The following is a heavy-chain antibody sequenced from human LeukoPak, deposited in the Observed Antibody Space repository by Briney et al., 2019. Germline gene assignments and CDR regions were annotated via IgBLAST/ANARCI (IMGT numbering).Heavy chain of an antibody. D-gene: IGHD3-10*01. J-gene: IGHJ3*02. CDR3: VRGVDSGRLQDAFDI. Sequence: GESLKISCETSGYVFTSYWLAWVRQVPGRGLEWMGVIYTRDSDNKYSPSFQGQVTFSADKSISIAYLQWSSLKASDTAMYYCVRGVDSGRLQDAFDIWGQGTMVTVSS. CDR1: GYVFTSYW. V-gene: IGHV5-51*01. CDR2: IYTRDSDN.